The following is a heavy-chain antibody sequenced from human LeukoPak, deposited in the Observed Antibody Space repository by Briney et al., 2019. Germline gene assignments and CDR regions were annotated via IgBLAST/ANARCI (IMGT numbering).Heavy chain of an antibody. CDR2: IDRDGSST. CDR3: AREHRNEGPTADS. J-gene: IGHJ4*02. Sequence: QAGGSLRLSCAASGFTFSSYSMNWVRQAPGKGLVWVSRIDRDGSSTTYADSVKGRFTISRDNAKNTLYLQMNSLRAEDTAVYYCAREHRNEGPTADSWGQGTLVTVSS. D-gene: IGHD4-17*01. CDR1: GFTFSSYS. V-gene: IGHV3-74*01.